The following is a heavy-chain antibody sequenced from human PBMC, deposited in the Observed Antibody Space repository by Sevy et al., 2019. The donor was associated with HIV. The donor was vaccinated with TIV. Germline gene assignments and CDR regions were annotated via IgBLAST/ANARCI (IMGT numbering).Heavy chain of an antibody. CDR3: TRYMITFGGVIVG. CDR1: GFTFSSYS. V-gene: IGHV3-73*01. D-gene: IGHD3-16*02. CDR2: IRSKANSYAT. J-gene: IGHJ4*02. Sequence: GGSLRLSCAASGFTFSSYSMNWVRQAPGKGLEWVGRIRSKANSYATAYAASVKGRFTISRDDSKNTAYLQMNSLKTEDTAVYYCTRYMITFGGVIVGWGQRTLVTVSS.